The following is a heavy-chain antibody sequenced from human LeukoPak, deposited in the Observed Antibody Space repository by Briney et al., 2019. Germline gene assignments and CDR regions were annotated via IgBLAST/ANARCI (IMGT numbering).Heavy chain of an antibody. Sequence: GGSLRLSCAASGFTFSSYSMNWVRQAPGKGLEWVSSISSSSSYIYYADSVKGRFTISRDNAKNSLYLQMNSLRAEDTAVYYCARDRGYDILTGYYTAAFDIWGQGTMVTVSS. D-gene: IGHD3-9*01. CDR3: ARDRGYDILTGYYTAAFDI. V-gene: IGHV3-21*01. CDR1: GFTFSSYS. CDR2: ISSSSSYI. J-gene: IGHJ3*02.